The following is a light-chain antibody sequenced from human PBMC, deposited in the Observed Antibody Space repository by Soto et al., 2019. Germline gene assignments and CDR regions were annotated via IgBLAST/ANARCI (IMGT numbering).Light chain of an antibody. V-gene: IGLV2-14*03. J-gene: IGLJ1*01. Sequence: QSALTQPASVSGSPGQSIAISCTGVRTDVDGYDYVSWYQQHPGQAPQLIIYDVYNRPAGVSHRFSGSKSGDTASLTISGLQAEDEAAYYFTSYTSSTPFYGFVTGTKLPVL. CDR3: TSYTSSTPFYG. CDR2: DVY. CDR1: RTDVDGYDY.